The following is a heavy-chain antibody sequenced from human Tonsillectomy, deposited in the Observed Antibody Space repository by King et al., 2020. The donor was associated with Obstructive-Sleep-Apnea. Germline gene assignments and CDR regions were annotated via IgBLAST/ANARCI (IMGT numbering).Heavy chain of an antibody. CDR2: IDPHSGDT. Sequence: VQLVESGAEVKTPGASVKVSCKPSGYTFTGYYVHWVRQAPGQGLEWRGWIDPHSGDTHYAQKFHGWVTMTRDTSISTAYMELTRLRSDDTALYYCARERDGYNSLYYWGQGSLVTVSS. D-gene: IGHD5-24*01. V-gene: IGHV1-2*04. J-gene: IGHJ4*02. CDR1: GYTFTGYY. CDR3: ARERDGYNSLYY.